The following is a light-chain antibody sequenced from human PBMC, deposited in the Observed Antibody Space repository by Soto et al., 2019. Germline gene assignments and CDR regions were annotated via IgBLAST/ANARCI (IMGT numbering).Light chain of an antibody. Sequence: SYELTQPPSVSVAPGKTARITCGGNNIGSKSVHWYQQKPGQAPVLVIYYDSDRPSGIPERSSGSNSGNTATLTISRVEAGDEADYYCQVWDISSDHYVFGTGTKLTVL. CDR1: NIGSKS. J-gene: IGLJ1*01. CDR2: YDS. V-gene: IGLV3-21*04. CDR3: QVWDISSDHYV.